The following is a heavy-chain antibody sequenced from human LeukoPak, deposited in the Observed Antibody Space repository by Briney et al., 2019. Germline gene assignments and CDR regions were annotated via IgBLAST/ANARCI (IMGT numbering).Heavy chain of an antibody. J-gene: IGHJ4*02. CDR1: GGSITTASYY. V-gene: IGHV4-39*01. CDR2: VYYSGTT. Sequence: SETLSLTCTVSGGSITTASYYWDWIRQPPGKGLEWIGSVYYSGTTYYNPSLKSRVTMPVDTSKNQFSLKLSSVTAADTAVYYCARLAVAGQDFDYWGQGTLVTVSS. D-gene: IGHD6-19*01. CDR3: ARLAVAGQDFDY.